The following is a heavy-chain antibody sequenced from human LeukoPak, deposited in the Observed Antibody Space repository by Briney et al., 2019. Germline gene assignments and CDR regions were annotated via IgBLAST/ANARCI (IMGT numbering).Heavy chain of an antibody. V-gene: IGHV3-23*01. D-gene: IGHD3-10*01. J-gene: IGHJ4*02. Sequence: GGSLRLSCAASGFTFSSYGMSWVRQAPGKGLEWVSAISGSGGSTYYADSVKGRFTISRDNSKNTLYLQMNSLRAEDTAVYYCAKDHIWRFTMVRGVTFDYWGQRTLVTVSS. CDR1: GFTFSSYG. CDR3: AKDHIWRFTMVRGVTFDY. CDR2: ISGSGGST.